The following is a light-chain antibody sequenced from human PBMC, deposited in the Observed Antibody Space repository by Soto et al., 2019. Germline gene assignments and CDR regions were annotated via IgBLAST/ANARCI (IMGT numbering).Light chain of an antibody. J-gene: IGKJ4*01. CDR1: QDISNY. CDR3: QQYDNLP. Sequence: DIQMTQSPSSLSASVGDRVTITCQASQDISNYLNWYQQKPGKAPKLLIYDASNLETGVPSRFIGSRYGTNFTFTISSLQAEDIATYYCQQYDNLPFGGGTKVEIK. V-gene: IGKV1-33*01. CDR2: DAS.